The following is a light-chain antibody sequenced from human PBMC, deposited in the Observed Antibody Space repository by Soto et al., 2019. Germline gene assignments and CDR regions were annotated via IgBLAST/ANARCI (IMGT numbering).Light chain of an antibody. CDR3: STWDDSLNGVV. CDR2: RNN. Sequence: QSVLTQSPSASGTPGQRVTISCSGGSANIGSNYVYWYQQFPGTAPKLLIFRNNQRPSGVPDRFSGSKSGTSASLAISGLRSEDEADYYCSTWDDSLNGVVFGGGTKLTVL. CDR1: SANIGSNY. J-gene: IGLJ2*01. V-gene: IGLV1-47*01.